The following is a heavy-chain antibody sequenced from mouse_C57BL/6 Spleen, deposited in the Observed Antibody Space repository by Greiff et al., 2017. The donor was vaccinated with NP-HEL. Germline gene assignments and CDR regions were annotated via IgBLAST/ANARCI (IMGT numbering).Heavy chain of an antibody. D-gene: IGHD2-3*01. J-gene: IGHJ3*01. Sequence: EVKLMESGGGLVKPGGSLKLSCAASGFTFSDYGMHWVRQAPEKGLEWVAYISSGSSTIYYADTVKGRFTISRGNAKNTLFLQMTSLRSEDTAMYYCARDDGYYPFAYWGQGTLVTVSA. CDR1: GFTFSDYG. V-gene: IGHV5-17*01. CDR2: ISSGSSTI. CDR3: ARDDGYYPFAY.